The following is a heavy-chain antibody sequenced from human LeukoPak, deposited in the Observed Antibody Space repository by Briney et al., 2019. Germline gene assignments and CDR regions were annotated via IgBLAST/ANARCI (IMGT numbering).Heavy chain of an antibody. V-gene: IGHV3-74*01. J-gene: IGHJ3*02. Sequence: GGSLRLSCAASGFTFSSYSMNWVRQAPGKGLVWVSRIKTDGSATSYADSVRGRFTISRDNAKNTLYLQMNSLRVEDTAVYFCARDPHNYDNGRYQDALDMWGQGTMVTVSS. CDR3: ARDPHNYDNGRYQDALDM. CDR2: IKTDGSAT. CDR1: GFTFSSYS. D-gene: IGHD3-22*01.